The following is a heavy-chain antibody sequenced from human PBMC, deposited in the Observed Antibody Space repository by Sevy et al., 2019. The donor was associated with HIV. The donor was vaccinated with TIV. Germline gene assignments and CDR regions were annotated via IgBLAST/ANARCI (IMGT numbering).Heavy chain of an antibody. J-gene: IGHJ4*02. CDR2: ISYDGRNK. V-gene: IGHV3-30*04. CDR3: ARDFANIAVAGSCVY. CDR1: GFTFSSYA. D-gene: IGHD6-19*01. Sequence: GGSLRLSCAASGFTFSSYAMHWVRQAPGKGLEWVAVISYDGRNKYYADSVKGRFTISRDNSKNTLYLQMNSLRAEDTAGYYCARDFANIAVAGSCVYWGQGTLVTVSS.